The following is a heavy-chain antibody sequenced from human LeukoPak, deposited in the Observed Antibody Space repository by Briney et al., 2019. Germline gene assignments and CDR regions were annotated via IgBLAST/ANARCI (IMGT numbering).Heavy chain of an antibody. Sequence: GGSLRLSCAASGFTFSSYSMNWVRQAPGKGLEWVSYISSSSSTIYYADSVKGRFTISRDNAKNSLYLQMNSLRDEDTAVYYCATSITMIVVDPYSDYWGQGTLVTVSS. CDR1: GFTFSSYS. D-gene: IGHD3-22*01. J-gene: IGHJ4*02. CDR2: ISSSSSTI. V-gene: IGHV3-48*02. CDR3: ATSITMIVVDPYSDY.